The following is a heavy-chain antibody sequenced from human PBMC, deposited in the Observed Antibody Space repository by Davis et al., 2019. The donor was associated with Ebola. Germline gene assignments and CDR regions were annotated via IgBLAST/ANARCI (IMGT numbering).Heavy chain of an antibody. D-gene: IGHD3-3*01. V-gene: IGHV4-31*03. Sequence: LRLSCTVSGGSISSGGYYWSWIRQHPGKGLEWIGYIYYSGSTYYNPSLKSRVTISVDTSKNQFSLKLSSVTAADTAVYYCARVAHYDFWSGYWGGMDVWGQGTTVTVSS. CDR2: IYYSGST. CDR3: ARVAHYDFWSGYWGGMDV. J-gene: IGHJ6*02. CDR1: GGSISSGGYY.